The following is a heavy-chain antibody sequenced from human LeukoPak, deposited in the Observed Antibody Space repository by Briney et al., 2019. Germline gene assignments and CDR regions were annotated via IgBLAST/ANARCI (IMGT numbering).Heavy chain of an antibody. V-gene: IGHV1-69*05. CDR3: ARDRGAGSSWYGEGYYFDY. Sequence: SVKVSCKASGGTFSSYAISWVRQAPGQGLEWMGGIIPIFGTANYAQKFQGRVTIITDESTSTAYMEPSSLRSEDTAVYYCARDRGAGSSWYGEGYYFDYWGQGTLVTVSS. J-gene: IGHJ4*02. CDR2: IIPIFGTA. CDR1: GGTFSSYA. D-gene: IGHD6-13*01.